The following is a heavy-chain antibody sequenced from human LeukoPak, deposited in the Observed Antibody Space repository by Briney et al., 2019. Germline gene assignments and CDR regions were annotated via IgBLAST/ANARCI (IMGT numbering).Heavy chain of an antibody. D-gene: IGHD3-10*01. V-gene: IGHV3-30*03. CDR3: ARDRITMARNWFDP. J-gene: IGHJ5*02. CDR1: GFTFSSYG. Sequence: GRSLRLSCAASGFTFSSYGMHWVRQAPGKGLEWVAVISYDGSNKYYADSVKGRFTISRDNSKNTLYLQMNSLRAEDTAVYYCARDRITMARNWFDPWGQGTLVTVSS. CDR2: ISYDGSNK.